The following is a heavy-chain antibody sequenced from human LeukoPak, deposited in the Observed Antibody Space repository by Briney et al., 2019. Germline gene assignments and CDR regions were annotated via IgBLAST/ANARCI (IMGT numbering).Heavy chain of an antibody. V-gene: IGHV3-33*01. CDR1: GFTFSSYG. CDR3: ARDLCSNTSCPPPYYYYYYGMDV. CDR2: IWYDGSNK. D-gene: IGHD2-2*01. J-gene: IGHJ6*02. Sequence: GRSLRLSCAASGFTFSSYGMHWVRQAPGKGLEWVAVIWYDGSNKYYADSVKGRFTISRDNSKNTLYLQMNSLRAEDTAVYYCARDLCSNTSCPPPYYYYYYGMDVWGQGTTVTVSS.